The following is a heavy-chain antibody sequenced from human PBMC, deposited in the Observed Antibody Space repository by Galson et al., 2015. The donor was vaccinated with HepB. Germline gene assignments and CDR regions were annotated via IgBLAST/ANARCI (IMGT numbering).Heavy chain of an antibody. Sequence: SLRLSCAASGFTVSGYAMTWVRRAPGKGLERVSSISGTGGTTFYADSVKGRFTISRDNSKNTLYLQMNSLRAEDTAVYYCARGSRGWIWFGEFLFDYWGQGTLVTVSS. J-gene: IGHJ4*02. CDR2: ISGTGGTT. CDR3: ARGSRGWIWFGEFLFDY. V-gene: IGHV3-23*01. CDR1: GFTVSGYA. D-gene: IGHD3-10*01.